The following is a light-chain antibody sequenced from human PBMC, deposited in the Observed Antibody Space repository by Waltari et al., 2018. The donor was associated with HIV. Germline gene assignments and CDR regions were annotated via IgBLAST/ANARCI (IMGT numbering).Light chain of an antibody. J-gene: IGLJ3*02. CDR1: SGHRSYA. CDR2: VNSDGSH. CDR3: QTWATGIQV. V-gene: IGLV4-69*01. Sequence: QLVLTQSPSASASLGASVKLTCTLSSGHRSYAIAWHQKQAEKGPRYLMKVNSDGSHNKGDGIPDRFSGSSSGAERYLTISSLQSEDEADYYCQTWATGIQVFGGGTKLTVL.